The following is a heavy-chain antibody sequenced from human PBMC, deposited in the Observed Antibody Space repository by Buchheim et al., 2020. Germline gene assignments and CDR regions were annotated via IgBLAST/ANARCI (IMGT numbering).Heavy chain of an antibody. D-gene: IGHD3-10*01. CDR1: GYTFTGYY. J-gene: IGHJ5*02. Sequence: QVQLVQSGAEVKKPGASVKVSCKASGYTFTGYYMHWVRQAPGQGLEWMGWINPNSGGTNYAQKFQGRVPMTRDTAISTAYLELSRLRSDDTAVYYCARDGYYYGSGSYFRGEVLGVFDPWGQGTL. V-gene: IGHV1-2*02. CDR2: INPNSGGT. CDR3: ARDGYYYGSGSYFRGEVLGVFDP.